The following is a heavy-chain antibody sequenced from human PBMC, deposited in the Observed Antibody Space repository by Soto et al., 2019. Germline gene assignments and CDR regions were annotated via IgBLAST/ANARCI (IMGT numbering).Heavy chain of an antibody. CDR2: IIPIFGTA. J-gene: IGHJ6*02. D-gene: IGHD2-21*01. CDR3: SRGQYSTSYYSYYYGMDV. CDR1: GGIFTSYA. Sequence: QVHLVQSGAEVKKPGSSVKVSCKASGGIFTSYAFSWVRQAPGQGLEWMGGIIPIFGTARYAQKFQGRVTITADESTSTASMEMSSLTSDDTAVYYCSRGQYSTSYYSYYYGMDVWGQETTVTVSS. V-gene: IGHV1-69*01.